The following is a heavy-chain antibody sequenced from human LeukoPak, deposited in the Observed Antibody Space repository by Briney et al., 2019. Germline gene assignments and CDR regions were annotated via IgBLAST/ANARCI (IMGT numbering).Heavy chain of an antibody. CDR2: MNPNSGNT. V-gene: IGHV1-8*02. CDR3: ARGPDWGPLED. CDR1: GYTFTNYG. J-gene: IGHJ4*02. Sequence: GASVKVSCKASGYTFTNYGISWVRQAPGQGLEWMGWMNPNSGNTGYAQKFQGRVTMTRNTSISTAYMELSSLRSEDTAVYYCARGPDWGPLEDWGQGTLVTVSS. D-gene: IGHD7-27*01.